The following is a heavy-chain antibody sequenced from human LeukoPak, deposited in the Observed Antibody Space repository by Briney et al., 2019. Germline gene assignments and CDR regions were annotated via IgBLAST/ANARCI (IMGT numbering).Heavy chain of an antibody. J-gene: IGHJ5*02. V-gene: IGHV4-31*03. CDR3: ARDRRTYGSGSLFDP. CDR1: GGSISSGGYY. Sequence: SETLSLTCTVSGGSISSGGYYWSWIRQHPGKGLEWIGYIYYSGSTYYNPSLKSRVTISVDTSKNQFSLKLSSVTAADTAVYYCARDRRTYGSGSLFDPWGQGTLVTVSS. D-gene: IGHD3-10*01. CDR2: IYYSGST.